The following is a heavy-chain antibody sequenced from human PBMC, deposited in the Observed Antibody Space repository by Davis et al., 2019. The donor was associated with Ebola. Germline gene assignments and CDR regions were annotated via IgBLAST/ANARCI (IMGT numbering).Heavy chain of an antibody. CDR1: GFTFNTYA. V-gene: IGHV3-23*01. CDR3: ARGGADLYQYGFDV. CDR2: ISGRDTRT. Sequence: GESLKISCAASGFTFNTYAMSWVRQAPGMGLEWVSAISGRDTRTDYADSVRGRFTISRDLSKNTLILQMNSLRVEDTAIYYCARGGADLYQYGFDVWGQGTTVTVSS. J-gene: IGHJ6*02.